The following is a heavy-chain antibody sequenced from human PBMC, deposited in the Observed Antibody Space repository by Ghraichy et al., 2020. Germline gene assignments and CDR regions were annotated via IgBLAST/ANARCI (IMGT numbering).Heavy chain of an antibody. D-gene: IGHD2-8*01. CDR1: VGSISSYY. Sequence: SETLSLTCSVSVGSISSYYWSWIRQSPGKGLEWIGYIHYSGSTDYNPSLKSRVAISVDTSKNQFSLNLSSVTAADTAVYFCARMSRTKWFDPWGQGTLVTVSS. CDR2: IHYSGST. J-gene: IGHJ5*02. V-gene: IGHV4-59*08. CDR3: ARMSRTKWFDP.